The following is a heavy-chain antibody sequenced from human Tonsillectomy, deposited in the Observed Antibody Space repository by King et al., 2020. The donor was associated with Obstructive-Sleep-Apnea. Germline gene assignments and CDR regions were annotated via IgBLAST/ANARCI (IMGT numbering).Heavy chain of an antibody. Sequence: QLVQSGGGLVQPGGSLRLSCAASGFTFRNYTMNWVRQAPGKGLEWVSFISSSSRTIYYADSVKGRFTISRDNAKNSLSLEMNSLGAEDTALYFCAREGYDLGLDYWGQGTLVTVSS. CDR1: GFTFRNYT. D-gene: IGHD3/OR15-3a*01. CDR3: AREGYDLGLDY. CDR2: ISSSSRTI. V-gene: IGHV3-48*04. J-gene: IGHJ4*02.